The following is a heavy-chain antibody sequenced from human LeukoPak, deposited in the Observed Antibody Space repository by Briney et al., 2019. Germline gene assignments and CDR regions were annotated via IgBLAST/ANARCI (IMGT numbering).Heavy chain of an antibody. CDR1: GFTFSSYG. CDR3: AKDQSRWELRPSYYFDY. V-gene: IGHV3-30*02. CDR2: IRYDGSNK. D-gene: IGHD1-26*01. J-gene: IGHJ4*02. Sequence: GGSLRLSCAASGFTFSSYGMHWVRQAPGKGPEWVAFIRYDGSNKYYADSVKGRFTISRDNSKNTLYLQMNSLRAEDTAVYYCAKDQSRWELRPSYYFDYWGQGTLVTVSS.